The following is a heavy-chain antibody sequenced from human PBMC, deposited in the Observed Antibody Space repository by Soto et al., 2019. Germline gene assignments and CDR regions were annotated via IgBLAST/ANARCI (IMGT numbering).Heavy chain of an antibody. V-gene: IGHV4-59*11. Sequence: ETLSLTCTVSGGSISSHYWSWVRQAPGKGLEWIGHIYYRGSTSYNPSLRSRSTISVDTSNNQFSLKLNSVTTADTAVYYCARDGREASGMDVWGQGTKVTVS. CDR3: ARDGREASGMDV. D-gene: IGHD1-26*01. CDR2: IYYRGST. CDR1: GGSISSHY. J-gene: IGHJ6*02.